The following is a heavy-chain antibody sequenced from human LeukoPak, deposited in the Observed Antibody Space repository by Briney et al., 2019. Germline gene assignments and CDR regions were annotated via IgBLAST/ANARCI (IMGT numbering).Heavy chain of an antibody. V-gene: IGHV3-53*01. CDR1: GFTFSFYE. CDR2: IYSGGST. Sequence: GGSLRLSCAASGFTFSFYEMNWVRQAPGKGLEWVSFIYSGGSTHYSDSVKGRFTISRDNSKNTLYLQMNSLRAEDTAVYYCARAPIAARGHWFDPWGQGTLVTVSS. J-gene: IGHJ5*02. CDR3: ARAPIAARGHWFDP. D-gene: IGHD6-6*01.